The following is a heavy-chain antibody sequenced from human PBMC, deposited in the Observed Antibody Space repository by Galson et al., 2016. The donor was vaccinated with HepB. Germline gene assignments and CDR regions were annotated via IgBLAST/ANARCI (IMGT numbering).Heavy chain of an antibody. CDR1: GFTFRNYA. D-gene: IGHD2-2*01. Sequence: SLRLSCAASGFTFRNYAMYWVRQAPGKGLEYVSGISSIAGSTYYADSVKGRFTISRDNSKNTLFLQMSSLRAEDTAVYYCVKDLGCGSTICPYDYYYYMDVWGKGTTVTVSS. V-gene: IGHV3-64D*06. CDR2: ISSIAGST. J-gene: IGHJ6*03. CDR3: VKDLGCGSTICPYDYYYYMDV.